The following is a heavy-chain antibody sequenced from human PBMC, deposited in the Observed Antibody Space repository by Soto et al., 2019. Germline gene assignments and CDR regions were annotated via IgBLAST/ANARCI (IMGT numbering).Heavy chain of an antibody. Sequence: QPGGSLRLSCAASGFTFSSYAMSWVRQAPGKGLEWVSVISGSGGSTYFADSVKGRFTISRDNSKNTLYLQMNSLRAEDTAVYYCAKDLFYGGKPYWYFDLWGRGTLVTVSS. J-gene: IGHJ2*01. V-gene: IGHV3-23*01. CDR3: AKDLFYGGKPYWYFDL. CDR1: GFTFSSYA. D-gene: IGHD4-17*01. CDR2: ISGSGGST.